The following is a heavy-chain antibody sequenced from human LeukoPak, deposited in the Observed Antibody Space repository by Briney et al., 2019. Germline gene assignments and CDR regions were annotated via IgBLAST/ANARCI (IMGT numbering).Heavy chain of an antibody. CDR3: ARAPRITMVRGVIYWFDP. Sequence: AASVKVSCKASGYTFTSYDIKWVRQATGQGLEWMGWMNPNSGNTGYAQKFQGRVTITRNTSISTAYMELSSLRSEDTAVYYCARAPRITMVRGVIYWFDPWCQGTLVTVSS. D-gene: IGHD3-10*01. CDR1: GYTFTSYD. V-gene: IGHV1-8*03. J-gene: IGHJ5*02. CDR2: MNPNSGNT.